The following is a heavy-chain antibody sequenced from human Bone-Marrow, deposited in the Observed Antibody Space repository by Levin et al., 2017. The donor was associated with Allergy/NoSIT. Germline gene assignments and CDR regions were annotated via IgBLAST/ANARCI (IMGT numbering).Heavy chain of an antibody. Sequence: SETLSLTCVVSGGSISSNNWWTWVRQPPGKGLEWIGDIYLGGRTNYNPSFKSRVTISVDKSKNQFFLKLNSVTAADTAVYYCARDLWVGGSIYYMDVWGKGTTVPVSS. D-gene: IGHD3-10*01. J-gene: IGHJ6*03. CDR1: GGSISSNNW. V-gene: IGHV4-4*02. CDR3: ARDLWVGGSIYYMDV. CDR2: IYLGGRT.